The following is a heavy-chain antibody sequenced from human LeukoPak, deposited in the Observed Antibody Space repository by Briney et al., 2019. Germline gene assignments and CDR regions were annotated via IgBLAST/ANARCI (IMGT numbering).Heavy chain of an antibody. J-gene: IGHJ4*02. Sequence: GESLKISCDGSGYXFTSYWISWVRQMPGKGLEWMGMIYPGGSDTRYSPSFQGQVTISADKSISTAYLQWSSLKASDTAMYYCARLIGYTHYYWGQGTLVTVSS. CDR2: IYPGGSDT. CDR3: ARLIGYTHYY. V-gene: IGHV5-51*01. CDR1: GYXFTSYW. D-gene: IGHD5-18*01.